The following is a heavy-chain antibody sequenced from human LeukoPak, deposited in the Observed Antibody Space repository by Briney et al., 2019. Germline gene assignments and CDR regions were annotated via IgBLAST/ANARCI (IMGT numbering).Heavy chain of an antibody. J-gene: IGHJ4*02. CDR2: IHYSGST. D-gene: IGHD6-13*01. V-gene: IGHV4-59*01. CDR1: GASISTYY. Sequence: SETLSLTCSVSGASISTYYWSWIRQPPEKGLEWIGYIHYSGSTSYNPSLKSRVTMSVDTSNDQFSLKVSSATAADTAVYYCARGGSSWYADYWGQGTLVTVSS. CDR3: ARGGSSWYADY.